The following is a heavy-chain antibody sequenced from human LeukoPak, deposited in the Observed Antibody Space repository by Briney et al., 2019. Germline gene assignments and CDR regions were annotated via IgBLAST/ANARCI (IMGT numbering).Heavy chain of an antibody. CDR2: IKQDGSEK. V-gene: IGHV3-7*01. J-gene: IGHJ4*02. D-gene: IGHD5-18*01. CDR3: ARGYSYGITRFDY. Sequence: GGSLRLSCAASGFTFSSYWMSWVRQAPGKGLEWVANIKQDGSEKYYVDSVKGRFTISRENAKNSLYLQMNSLRAEDTAVYYCARGYSYGITRFDYWGQGTLVTVSS. CDR1: GFTFSSYW.